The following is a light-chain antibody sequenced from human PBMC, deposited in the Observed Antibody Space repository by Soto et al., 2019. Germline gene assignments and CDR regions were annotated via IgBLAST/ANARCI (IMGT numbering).Light chain of an antibody. CDR1: SSDVGAFNY. CDR2: DVS. V-gene: IGLV2-14*03. Sequence: QSALTQPASVSGSPGQAITISCSGTSSDVGAFNYVSWYQQHPGKAPKLMIYDVSNRPSGVSNRFSGSKSGNTASLTISGLRAEDEADYFCSAWEDSLNGPVFGGGTKLTVL. CDR3: SAWEDSLNGPV. J-gene: IGLJ3*02.